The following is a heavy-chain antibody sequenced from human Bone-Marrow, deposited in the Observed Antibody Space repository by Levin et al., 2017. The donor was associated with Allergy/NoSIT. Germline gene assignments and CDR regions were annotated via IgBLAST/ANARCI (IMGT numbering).Heavy chain of an antibody. CDR3: ARGRLRLRFLEWLPTQVKPTYYYYGMDV. CDR1: GFTFSSYS. Sequence: GGSLRLSCAASGFTFSSYSMNWVRQAPGKGLEWVSSISSSSSYIYYADSVKGRFTISRDNAKNSLYLQMNSLRAEDTAVYYCARGRLRLRFLEWLPTQVKPTYYYYGMDVWGQGTTVTVSS. D-gene: IGHD3-3*01. CDR2: ISSSSSYI. V-gene: IGHV3-21*01. J-gene: IGHJ6*02.